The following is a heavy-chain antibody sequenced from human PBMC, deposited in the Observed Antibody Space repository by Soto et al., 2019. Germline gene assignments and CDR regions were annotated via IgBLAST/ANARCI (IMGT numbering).Heavy chain of an antibody. V-gene: IGHV1-8*01. J-gene: IGHJ5*02. Sequence: QVQLVQSGAEVKKPRASVKVSCKASGYTFTSYDINWVRQATGQGLEWMGWMNPNSGNTGYAQKFQGRVTITRNTSISTAYMELSSLRSEDTAVYYCARGLPHDYGDFHWFDPWGQGTLVTVSS. CDR3: ARGLPHDYGDFHWFDP. CDR2: MNPNSGNT. D-gene: IGHD4-17*01. CDR1: GYTFTSYD.